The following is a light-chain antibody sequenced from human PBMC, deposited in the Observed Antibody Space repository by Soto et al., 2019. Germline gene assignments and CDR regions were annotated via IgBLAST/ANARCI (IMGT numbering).Light chain of an antibody. V-gene: IGLV2-14*01. J-gene: IGLJ2*01. CDR3: SSYAGYYTLL. CDR1: SSDVGAYTS. Sequence: QSVLTQPASVSASPGQSITISCTGTSSDVGAYTSVSWYQQHPGKVPKVVIYEVSNRPSGVSNRFSGSKSGNTASLTISGLQAEDEAHYYCSSYAGYYTLLFGGGTKLTVL. CDR2: EVS.